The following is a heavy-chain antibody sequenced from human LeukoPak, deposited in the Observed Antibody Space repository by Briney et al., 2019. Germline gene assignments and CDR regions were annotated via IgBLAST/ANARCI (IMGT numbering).Heavy chain of an antibody. CDR1: GFTFSSYS. CDR3: ARGADYYGSGSYPLEFDY. D-gene: IGHD3-10*01. Sequence: PGGSLRLSCAASGFTFSSYSMNWVRQAPGKGLEWVSSISSSSSYIYYADSVKGRFTISRDNAKNSLYLQMNSLRAEDTAVYYCARGADYYGSGSYPLEFDYWGQGTLVTVSS. J-gene: IGHJ4*02. CDR2: ISSSSSYI. V-gene: IGHV3-21*01.